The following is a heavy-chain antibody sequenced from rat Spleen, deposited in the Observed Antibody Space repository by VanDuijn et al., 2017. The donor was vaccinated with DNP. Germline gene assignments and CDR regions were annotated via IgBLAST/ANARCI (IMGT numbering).Heavy chain of an antibody. D-gene: IGHD1-1*01. CDR1: GLTFSDYY. Sequence: EVQLVESGGGLVQPGGSLKLSCAASGLTFSDYYMAWVRQAPKKGLEWVASISYKGSVTNYGDSVKGRFTISRDNAKSTLYLQMDSLRSEDTATYYCARHGGYYSALYYFDYWGQGVMVTVSS. V-gene: IGHV5-22*01. CDR2: ISYKGSVT. J-gene: IGHJ2*01. CDR3: ARHGGYYSALYYFDY.